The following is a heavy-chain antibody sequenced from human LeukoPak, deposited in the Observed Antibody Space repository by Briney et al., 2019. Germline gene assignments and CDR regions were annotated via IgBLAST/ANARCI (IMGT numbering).Heavy chain of an antibody. CDR2: ISSSSSYI. J-gene: IGHJ6*03. CDR3: ARDRGYSGYDYYYYMDV. Sequence: GGSLRLSCAASGFTFSSYSMNWVRQAPGKGLEWVSSISSSSSYIYYADSVKGRFTISRDNAKNSLYLQMNSLRAEDTAVYYCARDRGYSGYDYYYYMDVWGKGTTVTVSS. CDR1: GFTFSSYS. D-gene: IGHD5-12*01. V-gene: IGHV3-21*01.